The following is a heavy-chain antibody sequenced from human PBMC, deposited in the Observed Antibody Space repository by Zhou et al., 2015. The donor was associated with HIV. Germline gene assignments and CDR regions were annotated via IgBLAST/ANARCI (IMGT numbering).Heavy chain of an antibody. CDR2: IIPIVGTI. J-gene: IGHJ4*02. V-gene: IGHV1-69*01. CDR1: GGTFRSFA. Sequence: QVQLVQSGAEVKKPGSSVKVSCKASGGTFRSFAISWVRQAPGQGLEWMGGIIPIVGTITYVQKFQGRVTISADESTRTAYMELRSLRSEDTAVYYCARLTDYGVYVADYWGQGTLVTVSS. CDR3: ARLTDYGVYVADY. D-gene: IGHD4-17*01.